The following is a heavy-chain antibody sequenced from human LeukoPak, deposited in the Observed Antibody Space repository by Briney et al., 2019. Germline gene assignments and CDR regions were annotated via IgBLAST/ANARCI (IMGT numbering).Heavy chain of an antibody. CDR1: GYTFTSYG. CDR3: ARSLAGDCSSTSCLNY. V-gene: IGHV1-18*01. J-gene: IGHJ4*02. CDR2: ISAYNGNT. D-gene: IGHD2-2*01. Sequence: GASVKVSCKASGYTFTSYGISWVQQAPGQGLEWMGWISAYNGNTNYAQKLQGRVTMTTDTSTSTAYMELRSLRSDDTAVYYCARSLAGDCSSTSCLNYWGQGTLVTVSS.